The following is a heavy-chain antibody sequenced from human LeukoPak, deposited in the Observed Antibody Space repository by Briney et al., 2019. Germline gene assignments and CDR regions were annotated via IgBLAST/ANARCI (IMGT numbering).Heavy chain of an antibody. V-gene: IGHV4-61*10. CDR1: GGSISSGSYY. J-gene: IGHJ6*03. CDR3: ARDWDYMDV. Sequence: SQTLSLTCTVSGGSISSGSYYWSWIRQPAGKGLEWIGYIYYSGSTNYNPSLKSRVTISVDTSKNQFSLKLSSVTAADTAVYYCARDWDYMDVWGKGTTVTVSS. D-gene: IGHD3-16*01. CDR2: IYYSGST.